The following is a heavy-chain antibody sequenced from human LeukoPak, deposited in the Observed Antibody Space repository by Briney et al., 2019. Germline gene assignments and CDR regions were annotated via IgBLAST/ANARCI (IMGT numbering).Heavy chain of an antibody. D-gene: IGHD2-15*01. CDR1: GFTFSTYA. CDR3: AKPRGGYYYYYMDV. Sequence: GGSLRLSCAASGFTFSTYAMSWVRQAPGKGLEWVSAISGNGGSTYYAGSVKGRFTISKDNSKNTLYLQMNSLRAEDTAVYYCAKPRGGYYYYYMDVWGKGTTVTVSS. V-gene: IGHV3-23*01. J-gene: IGHJ6*03. CDR2: ISGNGGST.